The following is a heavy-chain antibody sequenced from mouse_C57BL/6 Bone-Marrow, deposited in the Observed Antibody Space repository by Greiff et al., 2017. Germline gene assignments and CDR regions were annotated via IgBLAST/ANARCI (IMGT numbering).Heavy chain of an antibody. CDR2: IDPSASYT. CDR3: AREGYGPWYFDV. Sequence: QVQLQQSGAELVKPGASVTLSSQASGYTFPSYWMQWVKQRPGQGLELIGEIDPSASYTNYNQKFKGKATLTVDTSSSTAYMQLSSLTSEDSAVYYCAREGYGPWYFDVWRTEDTVTAS. CDR1: GYTFPSYW. V-gene: IGHV1-50*01. D-gene: IGHD1-1*01. J-gene: IGHJ1*03.